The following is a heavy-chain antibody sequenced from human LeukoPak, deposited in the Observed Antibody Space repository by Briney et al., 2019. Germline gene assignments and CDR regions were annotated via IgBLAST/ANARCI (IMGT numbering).Heavy chain of an antibody. V-gene: IGHV3-48*04. Sequence: GGSLRLSCAASGFTFSSYSMNWVRQAPGKGLEWVSYISSSSSTIYYADSVKGRFTISRDNAKNSLYLQMNSLRAEDTAVYYCAREEDYYGSGSYYPVDYWGQGTLVTVSS. CDR1: GFTFSSYS. CDR3: AREEDYYGSGSYYPVDY. CDR2: ISSSSSTI. J-gene: IGHJ4*02. D-gene: IGHD3-10*01.